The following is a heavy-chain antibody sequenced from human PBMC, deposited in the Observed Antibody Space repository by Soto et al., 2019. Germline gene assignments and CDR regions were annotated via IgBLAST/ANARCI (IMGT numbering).Heavy chain of an antibody. CDR2: INQDGSEK. Sequence: EVHLVESGGGLVQTGGSLRLSCAIFESTVSRDWMNWVRQAPGKGLEWVAHINQDGSEKYYVDSVKGRFTISRNNAKKSLYLQMNSARPEDTEKYYCTGGVGDAFWGQGTLVTVSS. CDR3: TGGVGDAF. V-gene: IGHV3-7*04. D-gene: IGHD1-26*01. J-gene: IGHJ4*02. CDR1: ESTVSRDW.